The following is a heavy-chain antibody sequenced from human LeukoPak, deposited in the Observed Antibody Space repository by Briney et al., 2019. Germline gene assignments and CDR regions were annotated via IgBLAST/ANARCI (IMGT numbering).Heavy chain of an antibody. CDR1: GFTFRSYW. J-gene: IGHJ4*02. V-gene: IGHV3-7*01. CDR2: IKQDGSEK. Sequence: GGSLRLSCAASGFTFRSYWMTWVRQAPGKGLEWVAHIKQDGSEKYYVDSLKGRFTVSRDNGKNSLYLQLNSLRAEDMAVYYCAKRGRGKVGADDSWGQGTLITVSS. D-gene: IGHD1-26*01. CDR3: AKRGRGKVGADDS.